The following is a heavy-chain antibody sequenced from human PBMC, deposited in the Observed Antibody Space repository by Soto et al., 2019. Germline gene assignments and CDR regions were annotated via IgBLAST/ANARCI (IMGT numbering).Heavy chain of an antibody. CDR2: ISGSGGST. V-gene: IGHV3-23*01. CDR3: AKATRDSDWTGNFDY. CDR1: GFTFSCYA. Sequence: SGGSLRLSCAASGFTFSCYAMSWVRQAPGKGLEWVSAISGSGGSTYYADSVKGRFTISRDNSKNTLYLQMNSLRAEDTAVYYCAKATRDSDWTGNFDYWGQGTLVTVSS. J-gene: IGHJ4*02. D-gene: IGHD2-8*02.